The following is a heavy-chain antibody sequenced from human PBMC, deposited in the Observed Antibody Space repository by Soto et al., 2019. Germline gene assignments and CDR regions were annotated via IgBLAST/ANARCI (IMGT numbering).Heavy chain of an antibody. CDR1: GGSFSGYY. V-gene: IGHV4-34*01. Sequence: SETLSLTCAVDGGSFSGYYWSWIRQPPGKGLEWIGEINHSGSFNYNPTLKTRVTISVDTSKKQFSLRLSSVTAADTAVYYCARGHSTSGLDYWGQGTLVTVSS. J-gene: IGHJ4*02. CDR3: ARGHSTSGLDY. CDR2: INHSGSF. D-gene: IGHD3-10*01.